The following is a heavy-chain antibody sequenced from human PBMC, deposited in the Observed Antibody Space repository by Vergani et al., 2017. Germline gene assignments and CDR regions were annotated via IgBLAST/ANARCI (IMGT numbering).Heavy chain of an antibody. J-gene: IGHJ4*02. V-gene: IGHV3-30*18. Sequence: QVQLVESGGGLVKPGRSLRLSCAASGFTFSSYGMHWVRQAPGKGLEWVAVISYDGSNKYYADSVKGRFTISRDNSKNTLYLQMNSLRAEDTAVYYCAKDIVVVPAWGQGTLVTVSS. D-gene: IGHD2-2*01. CDR2: ISYDGSNK. CDR3: AKDIVVVPA. CDR1: GFTFSSYG.